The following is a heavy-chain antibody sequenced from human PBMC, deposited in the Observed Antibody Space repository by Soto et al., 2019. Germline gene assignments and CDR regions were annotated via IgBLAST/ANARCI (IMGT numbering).Heavy chain of an antibody. CDR1: GYTFTGYY. V-gene: IGHV1-2*04. CDR3: ARLRSDAFDI. J-gene: IGHJ3*02. CDR2: INPNSGGT. D-gene: IGHD4-17*01. Sequence: ASVTVSCKASGYTFTGYYMHWVRQAPGQGLEWMGWINPNSGGTNYAQKFQGWVTVTRDTSISTAYMELSRLRSDDTAVYYCARLRSDAFDIWGQGTMVTVSS.